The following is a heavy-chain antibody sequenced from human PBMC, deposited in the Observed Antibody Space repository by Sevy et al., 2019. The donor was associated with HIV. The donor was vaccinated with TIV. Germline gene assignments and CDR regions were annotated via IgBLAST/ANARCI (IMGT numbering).Heavy chain of an antibody. CDR2: ISGGSDSI. CDR1: EFTFSTYS. V-gene: IGHV3-48*02. Sequence: GGSLRLSCAASEFTFSTYSMNWVRQAPGKGLEWVSYISGGSDSIYYAASVKGRFTASRDNAKNSLYLQMNTLRDEDTAVYYCTGGPDIYPKWYFDLWGRGPLVTVSS. J-gene: IGHJ2*01. CDR3: TGGPDIYPKWYFDL. D-gene: IGHD2-2*02.